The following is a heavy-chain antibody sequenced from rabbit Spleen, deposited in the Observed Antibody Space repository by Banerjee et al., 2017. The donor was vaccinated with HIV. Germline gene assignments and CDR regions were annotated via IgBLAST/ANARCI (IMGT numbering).Heavy chain of an antibody. J-gene: IGHJ4*01. CDR3: AREGSITTFAFDL. Sequence: QSLEESGGDLVKPGASLTLTCTASGFSFSSSDYMCWVRQAPGKGLEWIACISDRSGRTDYATWAKGRFTISKTSSTTVTLQMTSLTVADTATYFCAREGSITTFAFDLWGPGTLVTVS. V-gene: IGHV1S40*01. CDR2: ISDRSGRT. D-gene: IGHD3-1*01. CDR1: GFSFSSSDY.